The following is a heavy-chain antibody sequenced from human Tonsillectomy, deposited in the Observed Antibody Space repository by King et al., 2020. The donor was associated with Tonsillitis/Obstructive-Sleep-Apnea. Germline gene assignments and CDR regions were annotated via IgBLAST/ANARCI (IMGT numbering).Heavy chain of an antibody. D-gene: IGHD6-19*01. CDR1: GFTFDDYA. V-gene: IGHV3-9*01. J-gene: IGHJ3*02. CDR3: AKDSAPRSSGCYLDAFDI. Sequence: VQLVESGGGLVQPGRSLRLSCAASGFTFDDYAMHWVRQAPGKGLEWVSGISWNSGSIGYADSVKGRFTISRDNAKNSLYLQMNSLRTEDTAFYYCAKDSAPRSSGCYLDAFDIWGQGTMVTVSS. CDR2: ISWNSGSI.